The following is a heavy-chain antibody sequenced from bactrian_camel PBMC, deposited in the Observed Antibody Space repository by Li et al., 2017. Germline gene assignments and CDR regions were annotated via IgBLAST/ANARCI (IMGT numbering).Heavy chain of an antibody. CDR3: AALNSSSGGRFAWCSDF. CDR2: VDNRDSI. J-gene: IGHJ4*01. CDR1: GFTYSMTY. V-gene: IGHV3S53*01. D-gene: IGHD1*01. Sequence: HVQLVESGGGSVQAGGSLRLSCVADGFTYSMTYVAWFRQAPGKEREGVASVDNRDSIIMAESVKGRFTISQDNAKRTLYLQMNDLKDEDTGMYYCAALNSSSGGRFAWCSDFRGQGTQVTVS.